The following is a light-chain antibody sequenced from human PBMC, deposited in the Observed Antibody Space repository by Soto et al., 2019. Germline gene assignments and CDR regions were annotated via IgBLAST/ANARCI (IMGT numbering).Light chain of an antibody. Sequence: EMVMTQSPATLPVSPGERATLSCRASQSISSYLAWYQQKPGQGPRLLIYGASTRATGIPARFSGSGSGTEFTLTISSLQSEDFAVYYCQQYNKWPLTFGQGTKLEIK. CDR3: QQYNKWPLT. CDR1: QSISSY. J-gene: IGKJ2*01. CDR2: GAS. V-gene: IGKV3-15*01.